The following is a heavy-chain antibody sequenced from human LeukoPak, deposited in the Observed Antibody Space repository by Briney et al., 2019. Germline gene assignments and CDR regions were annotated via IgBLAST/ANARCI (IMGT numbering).Heavy chain of an antibody. V-gene: IGHV3-30*18. D-gene: IGHD6-19*01. J-gene: IGHJ4*02. CDR1: GFTFSSYG. CDR3: AKDPGYSSGWYYFDS. CDR2: ISYDGSNK. Sequence: GGSLRLSCAASGFTFSSYGMHWVRQAPGKGQEWVAVISYDGSNKYYADSVKGRFTISRDNSKNTLYLQMNSLRAEDTAVYYCAKDPGYSSGWYYFDSWGQGTLVTVSS.